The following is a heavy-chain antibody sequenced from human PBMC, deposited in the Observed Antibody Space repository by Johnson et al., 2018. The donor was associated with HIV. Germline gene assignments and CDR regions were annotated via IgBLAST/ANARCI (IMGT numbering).Heavy chain of an antibody. J-gene: IGHJ3*02. CDR1: GFIFSSYG. V-gene: IGHV3-73*01. CDR2: IRSKGNTYAT. CDR3: AISWVRWLQWDDAFDI. Sequence: VQLVESGGGVVQPGRSRRLSCAASGFIFSSYGMHWVRQAPGKGLEWVGLIRSKGNTYATVYSASLKGRFTISRDDSKNTLYLQMNSLRAEDTAVYYCAISWVRWLQWDDAFDIWGQGTMVTVSS. D-gene: IGHD5-24*01.